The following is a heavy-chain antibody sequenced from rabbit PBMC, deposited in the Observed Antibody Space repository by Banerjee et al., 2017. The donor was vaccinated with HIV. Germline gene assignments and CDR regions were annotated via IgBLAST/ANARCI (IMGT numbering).Heavy chain of an antibody. CDR3: ARRYYTYGYAGYFNL. J-gene: IGHJ4*01. CDR2: IYPVFGST. Sequence: QLKESGGGMVQPGGSLKLSCKASGFDFSSYAMSWVRQAPGKGLEWIGYIYPVFGSTYYASWVNGRFTISSDNAQNTVYLQLSSLTAADTATYFCARRYYTYGYAGYFNLWGPGTLVTVS. V-gene: IGHV1S7*01. CDR1: GFDFSSYA. D-gene: IGHD6-1*01.